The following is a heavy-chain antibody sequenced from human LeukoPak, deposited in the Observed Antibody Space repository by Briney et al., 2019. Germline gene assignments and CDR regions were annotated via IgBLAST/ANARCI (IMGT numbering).Heavy chain of an antibody. J-gene: IGHJ4*02. CDR1: GYTFTGYY. CDR3: AGRPDTAMVAIFDY. CDR2: INPNSAGT. D-gene: IGHD5-18*01. Sequence: GASVKVSCKASGYTFTGYYLHWVRQAPGQGLEWMGWINPNSAGTNYAQKFQGRVTMTGDTSISTAYMELSRLSSDDTAIYCCAGRPDTAMVAIFDYWGQGTLVTVSS. V-gene: IGHV1-2*02.